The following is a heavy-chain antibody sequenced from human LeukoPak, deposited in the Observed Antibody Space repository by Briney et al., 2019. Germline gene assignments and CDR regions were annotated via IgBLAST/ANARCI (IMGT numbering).Heavy chain of an antibody. CDR2: INPNSGGT. CDR3: ARDLKLPIVGATSYAFDI. J-gene: IGHJ3*02. V-gene: IGHV1-2*02. D-gene: IGHD1-26*01. Sequence: ASVTVSCKASGYTFTGYYMHWVRQAPGQGLEWMGWINPNSGGTNYAQRFQGRVTMTRDTSISTAYMELSRLRSDDTAVYYCARDLKLPIVGATSYAFDIWGQGTMVTVSS. CDR1: GYTFTGYY.